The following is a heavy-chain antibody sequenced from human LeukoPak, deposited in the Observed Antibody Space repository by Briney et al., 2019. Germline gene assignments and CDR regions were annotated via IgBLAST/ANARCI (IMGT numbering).Heavy chain of an antibody. Sequence: ASVKVSCKASGYTFTSYEINWVRQATGQGLEWMGWMNPNSGDTALAQKFQGRITMTRSTSIGTAYMELSSLRSEDTAVYYCARGLGSYDSSELTWPMISFWGQGTLVTVSS. CDR3: ARGLGSYDSSELTWPMISF. CDR1: GYTFTSYE. V-gene: IGHV1-8*01. D-gene: IGHD3-22*01. J-gene: IGHJ4*02. CDR2: MNPNSGDT.